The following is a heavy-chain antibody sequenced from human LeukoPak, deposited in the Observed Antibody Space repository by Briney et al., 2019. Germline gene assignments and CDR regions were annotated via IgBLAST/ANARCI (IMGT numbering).Heavy chain of an antibody. D-gene: IGHD2-2*01. CDR1: GGSISGYY. V-gene: IGHV4-59*08. CDR3: ARGRYCSDSSCYGNWFDP. CDR2: IYYSGST. Sequence: SETLSLTCTVSGGSISGYYWSWIRQPPGKGLECIGYIYYSGSTYYNPPLKSRVTISVDTSQNQFSLNVISVTAADTAVYYCARGRYCSDSSCYGNWFDPWGQGTLVTVSS. J-gene: IGHJ5*02.